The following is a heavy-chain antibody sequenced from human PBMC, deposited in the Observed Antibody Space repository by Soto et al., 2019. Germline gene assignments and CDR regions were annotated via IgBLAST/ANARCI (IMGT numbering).Heavy chain of an antibody. V-gene: IGHV1-69*01. CDR1: GVTFTSYA. CDR3: AKSADRHSGTFIGKYYFDY. J-gene: IGHJ4*02. D-gene: IGHD1-26*01. CDR2: IISVFGTT. Sequence: QVQLVQSGAEVKKPGSSVRVSCKTSGVTFTSYAISWVRQAPGQGLEWMGGIISVFGTTTYAQKFQGRVTISADVSTSTAYMELSSLTSGDKAMYYCAKSADRHSGTFIGKYYFDYWGQGTLVTVSS.